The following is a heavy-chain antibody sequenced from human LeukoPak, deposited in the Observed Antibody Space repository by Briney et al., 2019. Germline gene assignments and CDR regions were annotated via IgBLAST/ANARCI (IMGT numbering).Heavy chain of an antibody. CDR1: GFSITGHY. D-gene: IGHD4-17*01. J-gene: IGHJ4*02. CDR2: TRNKPNGYTT. V-gene: IGHV3-72*01. CDR3: TRVRHGDYFDY. Sequence: PGGSLRLSCAASGFSITGHYMDWVRQAPGKGLEWVGRTRNKPNGYTTDYGTSVKGRFTVSRDDSENSLYLQMNSLKTEDTAVYYCTRVRHGDYFDYWGQGTLVTVSS.